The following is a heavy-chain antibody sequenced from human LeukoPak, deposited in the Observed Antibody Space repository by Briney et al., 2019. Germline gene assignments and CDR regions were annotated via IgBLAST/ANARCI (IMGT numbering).Heavy chain of an antibody. CDR2: IRSYSSYI. D-gene: IGHD2-21*01. J-gene: IGHJ6*03. Sequence: GGSLRLSCAASGFTFDTYNFNWVRQAPGKGLEWVATIRSYSSYIHYADSVKGRFIISRDDAKKSMYLQMNSLRVEDTAVYFCARYSEVYYYMDVWGTGTTVTVSS. CDR3: ARYSEVYYYMDV. CDR1: GFTFDTYN. V-gene: IGHV3-21*01.